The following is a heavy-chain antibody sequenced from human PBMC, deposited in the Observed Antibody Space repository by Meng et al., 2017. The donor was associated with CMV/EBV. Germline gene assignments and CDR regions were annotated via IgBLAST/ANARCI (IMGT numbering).Heavy chain of an antibody. CDR1: GYTFSSYG. D-gene: IGHD2-21*02. CDR3: ARAPIFSGGDCSH. V-gene: IGHV1-18*01. Sequence: QGQLVQSGAEVKKPGASVKVSGKASGYTFSSYGISWVRQAPGQGLEWMGWISGYNGQTKYAQKFQGRVTMTTDTPTSTAYMELRSLRSDDTAVYYCARAPIFSGGDCSHWGQGTLVTVSS. CDR2: ISGYNGQT. J-gene: IGHJ4*02.